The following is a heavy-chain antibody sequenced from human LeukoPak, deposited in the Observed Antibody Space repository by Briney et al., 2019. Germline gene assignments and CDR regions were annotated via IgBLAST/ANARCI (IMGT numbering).Heavy chain of an antibody. Sequence: PGGSLRLSCAASGFTFSSYDMHWVRQATGKGLEWVSAIGTAGDTYYPGSVKGRFAISRENAKNSLCLQMNSLRAGDTAVYYCARDRGIAVAGGYYYYGMDVWGQGTTVTVSS. D-gene: IGHD6-19*01. CDR2: IGTAGDT. V-gene: IGHV3-13*04. J-gene: IGHJ6*02. CDR3: ARDRGIAVAGGYYYYGMDV. CDR1: GFTFSSYD.